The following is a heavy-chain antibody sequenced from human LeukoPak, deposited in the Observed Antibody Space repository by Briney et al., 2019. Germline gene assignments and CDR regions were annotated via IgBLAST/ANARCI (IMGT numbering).Heavy chain of an antibody. Sequence: GGSLRLSCAASGFTFTNYAMNWIRQSPVKGLQWLAAISVDGSATNYADSVKGRFTISRDNSKNTLYLEMDSLRPEDTAVYYCLRGDRRDYWGQGTLVTVSS. J-gene: IGHJ4*02. CDR1: GFTFTNYA. V-gene: IGHV3-30*04. CDR3: LRGDRRDY. CDR2: ISVDGSAT.